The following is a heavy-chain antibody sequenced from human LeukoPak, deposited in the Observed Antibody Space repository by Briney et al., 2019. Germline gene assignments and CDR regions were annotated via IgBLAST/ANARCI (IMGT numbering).Heavy chain of an antibody. V-gene: IGHV4-4*07. D-gene: IGHD5-24*01. J-gene: IGHJ6*03. CDR3: ARDTGDGYTPPNYYCYTDV. CDR1: GGSISSYY. Sequence: SETLSLTCTVSGGSISSYYWSWIRQPAGKGLEWIGRIYTSGSTNYNPSLKSRVTMSVDTSKTQFSLKLSSVTAADTAVYYCARDTGDGYTPPNYYCYTDVWGKGTTVTVSS. CDR2: IYTSGST.